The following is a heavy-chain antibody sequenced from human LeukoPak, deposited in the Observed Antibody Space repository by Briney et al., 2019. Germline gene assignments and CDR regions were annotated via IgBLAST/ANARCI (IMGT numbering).Heavy chain of an antibody. CDR3: AGPHQYYYDSSGYLY. Sequence: GGSLRLSCAASGFTFSSYSMNWVRQAPGKGLEWVSSISSSSSYIYYADSVKGRFTISRDNAKNSLYLQMNSLRAEDTAVYYCAGPHQYYYDSSGYLYWGQGTLVTVSS. V-gene: IGHV3-21*01. CDR2: ISSSSSYI. D-gene: IGHD3-22*01. CDR1: GFTFSSYS. J-gene: IGHJ4*02.